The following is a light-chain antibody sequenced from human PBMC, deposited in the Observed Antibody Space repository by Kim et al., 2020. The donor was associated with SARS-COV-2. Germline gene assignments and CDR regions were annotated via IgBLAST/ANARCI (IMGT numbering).Light chain of an antibody. CDR3: LQYNSWWT. CDR1: QSVSSN. V-gene: IGKV3-15*01. Sequence: SVSPGERATLSCRASQSVSSNLAWYQQKPGQAPRLLIYGASTRATGIPARFSGSGSGTEFTLTISSLQSEDFAVYYCLQYNSWWTFGRGTKVEIK. J-gene: IGKJ1*01. CDR2: GAS.